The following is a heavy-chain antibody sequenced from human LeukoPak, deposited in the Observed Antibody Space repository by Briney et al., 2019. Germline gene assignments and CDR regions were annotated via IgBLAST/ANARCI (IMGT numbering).Heavy chain of an antibody. D-gene: IGHD2-15*01. J-gene: IGHJ4*02. CDR3: ARDRGSNDPIDY. V-gene: IGHV3-33*01. CDR1: GFTFSKYG. CDR2: IWHNGSNK. Sequence: GGSLRLSCAASGFTFSKYGMHWVRQAPGKGLEWVAVIWHNGSNKYYADSVKGRFTTSRDSSKNTLYLQMNSLRAEDTAVYYCARDRGSNDPIDYWGQGTLVTVSS.